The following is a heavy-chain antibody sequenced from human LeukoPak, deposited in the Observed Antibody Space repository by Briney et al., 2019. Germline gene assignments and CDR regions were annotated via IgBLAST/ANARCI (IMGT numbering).Heavy chain of an antibody. CDR2: FYHSGGT. V-gene: IGHV4-59*01. CDR3: SRGASSGRHHWYDP. CDR1: GGSISSYY. Sequence: SETLSLTCTVSGGSISSYYWSWIRQTPAKGLQWVGHFYHSGGTNYNPSFKSRVTISIDRSNNQLSLKLHSVTAGDTAAYYCSRGASSGRHHWYDPWGQGTLVSVLS. J-gene: IGHJ5*02. D-gene: IGHD5-12*01.